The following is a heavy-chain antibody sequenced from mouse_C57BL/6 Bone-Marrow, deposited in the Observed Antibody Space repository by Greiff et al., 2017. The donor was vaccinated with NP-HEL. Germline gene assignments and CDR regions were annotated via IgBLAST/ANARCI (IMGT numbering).Heavy chain of an antibody. CDR3: ARAAYYPWFAY. CDR2: ISDGGSYT. V-gene: IGHV5-4*01. CDR1: GFTFSSYA. Sequence: EVQRVESGGGLVKPGGSLKLSCAASGFTFSSYAMSWVRQTPEKRLEWVATISDGGSYTYYPDNVKGRFTISRDNAKNNLYLQMSHLKSEDTAMYYCARAAYYPWFAYWGQGTLVTVSA. D-gene: IGHD2-10*01. J-gene: IGHJ3*01.